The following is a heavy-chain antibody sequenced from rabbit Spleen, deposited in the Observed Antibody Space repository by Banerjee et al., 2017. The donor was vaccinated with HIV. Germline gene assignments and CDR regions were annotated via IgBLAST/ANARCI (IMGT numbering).Heavy chain of an antibody. CDR2: IYVSTGNI. D-gene: IGHD4-1*01. CDR3: ARSGYVGWGGDGDLTGNKL. CDR1: GFSFSSSNY. J-gene: IGHJ4*01. Sequence: QSLEESGGDLVKPGGTLTLTCKASGFSFSSSNYMCWVRQAPGKGLEWIACIYVSTGNIYYASWARGRFTISKTSSTTVTLQMTSLTAADTATYFCARSGYVGWGGDGDLTGNKLWGQGTLVTVS. V-gene: IGHV1S40*01.